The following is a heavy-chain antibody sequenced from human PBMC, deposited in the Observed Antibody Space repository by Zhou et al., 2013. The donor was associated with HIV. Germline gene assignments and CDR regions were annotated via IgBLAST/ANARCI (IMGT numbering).Heavy chain of an antibody. D-gene: IGHD3-10*01. V-gene: IGHV1-69*04. CDR3: ASSLGVEENDAFDI. CDR2: IIPILGIA. J-gene: IGHJ3*02. Sequence: QVQLVQSGAEVKKPGSSVKVSCKASGGTFSSYAISWVRQAPGQGLEWMGRIIPILGIANYAQKFQGRVTITADKSTSTAYMELSSLRSEDTAVYYCASSLGVEENDAFDIWGQGTMVTVSS. CDR1: GGTFSSYA.